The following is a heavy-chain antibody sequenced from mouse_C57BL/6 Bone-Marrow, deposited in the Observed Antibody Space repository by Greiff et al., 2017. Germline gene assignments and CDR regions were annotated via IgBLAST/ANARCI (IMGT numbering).Heavy chain of an antibody. J-gene: IGHJ1*03. CDR1: GYSITSDY. CDR3: ARYGVNTVMEYFDV. CDR2: ISYSGST. D-gene: IGHD1-1*01. Sequence: VQLQQSGPGLAKPSQTLSLTCSVTGYSITSDYWNWIRKFPGNKLEYMGYISYSGSTYYNPSLKSRISITPDTSTNQYYLRLHSVTTEDTATYYCARYGVNTVMEYFDVWGTGTTVTVSS. V-gene: IGHV3-8*01.